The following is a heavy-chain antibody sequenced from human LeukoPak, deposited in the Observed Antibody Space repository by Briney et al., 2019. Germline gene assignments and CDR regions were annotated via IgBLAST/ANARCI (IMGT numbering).Heavy chain of an antibody. D-gene: IGHD2-2*01. Sequence: GGSLRLSCAASGFTFSSYAMNWVRQAPGKGLEWVSAISGSGGSTYYADSVKGRFTISRDNSKNTLYLQMNSLRAEDTAVYYCARDSLLYCSSTSCQYFDYWGQGTLVTVSS. CDR1: GFTFSSYA. CDR2: ISGSGGST. CDR3: ARDSLLYCSSTSCQYFDY. J-gene: IGHJ4*02. V-gene: IGHV3-23*01.